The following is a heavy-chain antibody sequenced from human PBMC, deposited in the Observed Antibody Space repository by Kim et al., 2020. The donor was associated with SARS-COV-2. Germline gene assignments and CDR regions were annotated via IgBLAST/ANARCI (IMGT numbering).Heavy chain of an antibody. CDR1: GGSISSSSYY. CDR3: ARQWGITMIVVVIPGAFDL. J-gene: IGHJ3*01. D-gene: IGHD3-22*01. CDR2: IYYSGST. V-gene: IGHV4-39*01. Sequence: SETLSLTCTVSGGSISSSSYYWGWIRQPPGKGLEWIGSIYYSGSTYYNSSLKSRVTISVDTSKNQFSLKLSSVTAADTGVYYCARQWGITMIVVVIPGAFDLWGQGTMVTVSS.